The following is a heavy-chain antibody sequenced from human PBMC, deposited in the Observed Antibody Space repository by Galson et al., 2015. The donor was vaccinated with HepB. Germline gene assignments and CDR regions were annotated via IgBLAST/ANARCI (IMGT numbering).Heavy chain of an antibody. CDR1: GITFSDSY. J-gene: IGHJ4*02. V-gene: IGHV3-11*03. Sequence: SLRLSCAVSGITFSDSYMSWLRQAPGEGLEWVSYISGSGSHTKCVDSVKGRFALSRDNAKNSLYLQMNSLSAEATAVYYCVKGAPGADSWGQGTLVTVSS. CDR2: ISGSGSHT. CDR3: VKGAPGADS. D-gene: IGHD1-14*01.